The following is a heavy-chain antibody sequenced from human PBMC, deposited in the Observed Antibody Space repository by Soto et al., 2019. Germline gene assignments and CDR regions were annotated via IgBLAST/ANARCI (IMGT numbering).Heavy chain of an antibody. CDR3: ARVMITFGGVIVKRGYYYYMDV. D-gene: IGHD3-16*02. J-gene: IGHJ6*03. V-gene: IGHV3-64*04. CDR1: GFTFSSYA. CDR2: VISSGGST. Sequence: GGSLRLSCSASGFTFSSYALHWVRQAPGKGLEYVSSVISSGGSTYYADSVKGRFTISRDNSKNTLYLQMNSLRAEDTAVYYCARVMITFGGVIVKRGYYYYMDVWGKGTTVTVSS.